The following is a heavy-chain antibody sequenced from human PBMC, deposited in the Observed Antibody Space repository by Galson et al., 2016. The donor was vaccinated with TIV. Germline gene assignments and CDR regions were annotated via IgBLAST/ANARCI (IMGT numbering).Heavy chain of an antibody. Sequence: PALVKPTQTLTLTCTFSGFSLNSDGMCVSWIRQPPGKALEWLARIDWDGDEYYSTFLQTRLSISKDPAKNQVVLTMTNMDPVDTAPYSYVRTPYGYSFGWYFDLWGRGTLVTVSS. J-gene: IGHJ2*01. D-gene: IGHD4-17*01. CDR1: GFSLNSDGMC. CDR2: IDWDGDE. V-gene: IGHV2-70*11. CDR3: VRTPYGYSFGWYFDL.